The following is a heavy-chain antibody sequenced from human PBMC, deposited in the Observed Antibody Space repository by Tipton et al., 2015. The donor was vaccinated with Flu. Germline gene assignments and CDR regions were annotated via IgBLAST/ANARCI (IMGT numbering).Heavy chain of an antibody. J-gene: IGHJ4*02. CDR2: IYYSGST. CDR1: GGSISSYY. D-gene: IGHD2-2*01. V-gene: IGHV4-59*01. Sequence: TLSLTCTVSGGSISSYYWSWIRQPPAKGLEWIGYIYYSGSTNYNPSLKSRVTISVDTSKNQFSLKLSSVAAADTAVYYCARGDCSSTSCLDYWGQGTLVTVSS. CDR3: ARGDCSSTSCLDY.